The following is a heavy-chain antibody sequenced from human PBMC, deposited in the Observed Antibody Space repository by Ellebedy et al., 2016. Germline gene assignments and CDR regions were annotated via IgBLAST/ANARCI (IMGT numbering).Heavy chain of an antibody. Sequence: GESLKISXVASGFAFRNFFMTWVRQAPGGGLEWVSTISGGGDITVSADSVKGRFTISRDNSKNTLYLQMNSLRAEDTAVYYCASEVTAIGYNRFGPWGQGTLGTGSS. V-gene: IGHV3-23*01. D-gene: IGHD2-21*02. CDR1: GFAFRNFF. CDR2: ISGGGDIT. J-gene: IGHJ5*02. CDR3: ASEVTAIGYNRFGP.